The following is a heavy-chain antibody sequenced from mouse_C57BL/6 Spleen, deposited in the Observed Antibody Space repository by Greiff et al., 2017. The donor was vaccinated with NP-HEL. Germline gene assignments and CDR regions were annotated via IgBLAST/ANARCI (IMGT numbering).Heavy chain of an antibody. Sequence: EVQLVESGPGLVKPSQSLSLTCSVTGYSITSGYYWNWIRQFPGNKLEWMGYISYDGSNNYNPSLKNRISITRDTSKNQFFLKLNSVTTEDTATYYCARGDYYGCSYDFDYWGQGTTLTVSS. CDR1: GYSITSGYY. J-gene: IGHJ2*01. D-gene: IGHD1-1*01. CDR3: ARGDYYGCSYDFDY. V-gene: IGHV3-6*01. CDR2: ISYDGSN.